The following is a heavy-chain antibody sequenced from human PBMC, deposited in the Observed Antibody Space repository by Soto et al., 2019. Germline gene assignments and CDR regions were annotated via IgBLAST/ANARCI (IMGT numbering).Heavy chain of an antibody. J-gene: IGHJ6*02. D-gene: IGHD3-22*01. Sequence: VQLVESGGGLVQPGGSLRLSCAASGFTFSSYAMTWVRQAPGKGLEWVSGISGSGTGTYHADSVKGRFTISRDNSKNTMYLQMNSLRAEDTAVYYCAKGVRSYYYYGMDVWGQGTTVTVSS. CDR2: ISGSGTGT. CDR1: GFTFSSYA. V-gene: IGHV3-23*04. CDR3: AKGVRSYYYYGMDV.